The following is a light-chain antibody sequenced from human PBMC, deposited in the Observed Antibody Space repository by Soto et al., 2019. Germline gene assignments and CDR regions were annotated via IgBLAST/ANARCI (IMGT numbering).Light chain of an antibody. J-gene: IGLJ1*01. Sequence: QPALTQPRSVSGSPGQSVTISCTGTGDDVGGYNYVSWYQQHPGKTPKLMIYDVTKRPSGVPDRFSGARSGNTASLTISGLQADDEADYYCCSFAGPYTPFVFGTGTKVTVL. CDR2: DVT. CDR1: GDDVGGYNY. CDR3: CSFAGPYTPFV. V-gene: IGLV2-11*01.